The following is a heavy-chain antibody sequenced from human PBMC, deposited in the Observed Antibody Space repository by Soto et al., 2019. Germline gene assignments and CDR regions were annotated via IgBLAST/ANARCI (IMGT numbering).Heavy chain of an antibody. CDR1: GFSISSYY. V-gene: IGHV4-4*07. CDR3: ARESLEWLVDRYFDY. J-gene: IGHJ4*02. Sequence: XETLSLTCNVAGFSISSYYWSWIRQPAGKGLEWIGRIYTSGSTNYNPSLKSRVTMSVDTSKNQFALKLSSVTAADTAVYYCARESLEWLVDRYFDYWGQGTLVTVSS. CDR2: IYTSGST. D-gene: IGHD3-3*01.